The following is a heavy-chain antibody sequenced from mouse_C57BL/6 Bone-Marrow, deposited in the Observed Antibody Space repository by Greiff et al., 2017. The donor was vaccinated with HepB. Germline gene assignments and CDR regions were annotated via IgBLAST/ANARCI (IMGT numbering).Heavy chain of an antibody. CDR3: ARNSNFPLAMDY. D-gene: IGHD2-5*01. Sequence: QVQLQQPGAELVRPGSSVKLSCKASGYTFTSYWMDWVKQRPGQGLEWIGNIYPSDSETHYNQKFKDKATLTVDKSSSTAYMQLSSLTSEDSAVYYCARNSNFPLAMDYWGQGTSVTVSS. J-gene: IGHJ4*01. V-gene: IGHV1-61*01. CDR2: IYPSDSET. CDR1: GYTFTSYW.